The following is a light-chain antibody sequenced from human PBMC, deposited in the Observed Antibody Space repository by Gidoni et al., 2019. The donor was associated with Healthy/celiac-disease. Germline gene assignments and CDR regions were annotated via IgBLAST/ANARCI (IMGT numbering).Light chain of an antibody. CDR3: QQRSNWPPWT. J-gene: IGKJ1*01. V-gene: IGKV3-11*01. CDR2: DAS. CDR1: QSVSSY. Sequence: ATLSCRASQSVSSYLAWYQQKPGQAPRLLIYDASNRATGIPARFSGSGSGTVFTLTISSREPEDFAVYYCQQRSNWPPWTFGQGTKVEIK.